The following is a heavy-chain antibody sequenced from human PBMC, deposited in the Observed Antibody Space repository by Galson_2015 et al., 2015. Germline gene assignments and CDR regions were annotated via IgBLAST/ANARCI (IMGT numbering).Heavy chain of an antibody. D-gene: IGHD6-13*01. CDR1: GYSFTSYW. J-gene: IGHJ4*02. CDR2: IDPSDSYT. Sequence: QSGAEVKKPGESLRISCTGSGYSFTSYWISWGRQMPGKGLEWMGRIDPSDSYTNYSPSIQGHVTMSGDKSTSTTYLQWSSLKASDTAMYFCARHSTSRMAASGVDYWGQGTLVTVSS. CDR3: ARHSTSRMAASGVDY. V-gene: IGHV5-10-1*01.